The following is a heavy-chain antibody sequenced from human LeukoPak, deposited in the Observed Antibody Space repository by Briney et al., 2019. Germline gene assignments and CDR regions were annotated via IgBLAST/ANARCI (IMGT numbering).Heavy chain of an antibody. D-gene: IGHD6-13*01. V-gene: IGHV1-69*13. CDR1: GGTFSSYA. CDR2: IIPIFGTA. CDR3: ARGGYSSSWLSGINWFDP. Sequence: GASVKVSCKASGGTFSSYAISWVRQAPGQGLEWMGGIIPIFGTANYAQKFQGRVTITADESTSTAYMELSSLRSEDTAVYYCARGGYSSSWLSGINWFDPWGQGTLVTVSS. J-gene: IGHJ5*02.